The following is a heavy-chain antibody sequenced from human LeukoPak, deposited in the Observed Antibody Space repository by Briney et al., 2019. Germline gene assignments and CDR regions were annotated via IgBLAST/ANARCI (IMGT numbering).Heavy chain of an antibody. V-gene: IGHV3-23*01. D-gene: IGHD3-10*01. CDR3: AQVFSSRNFPFDY. J-gene: IGHJ4*02. CDR2: ISISGGGT. Sequence: GGSLRLSCAASGFTFSTYGMSWVRQAPGEGLEWVSTISISGGGTYYADSVKGRFTISRDNSKNTVYLDMNGVRAEDAAVYYCAQVFSSRNFPFDYWGQGTQVTVSS. CDR1: GFTFSTYG.